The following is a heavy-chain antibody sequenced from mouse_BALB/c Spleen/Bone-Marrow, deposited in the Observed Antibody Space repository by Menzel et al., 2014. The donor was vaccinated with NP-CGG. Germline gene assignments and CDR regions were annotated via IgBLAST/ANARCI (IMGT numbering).Heavy chain of an antibody. J-gene: IGHJ3*01. CDR3: ARDVGYGNYFVY. CDR2: SRNRAKYYTT. Sequence: EVQQVESGGGLVQPGDSLRLSCATSGFTFSDFYMEWVRQPPGKRLEWIATSRNRAKYYTTEYSASVKGRFIVSRDTSQSVLYLQMNALRAEDTAIYYCARDVGYGNYFVYWGQGTLVTVSA. D-gene: IGHD2-10*02. V-gene: IGHV7-1*02. CDR1: GFTFSDFY.